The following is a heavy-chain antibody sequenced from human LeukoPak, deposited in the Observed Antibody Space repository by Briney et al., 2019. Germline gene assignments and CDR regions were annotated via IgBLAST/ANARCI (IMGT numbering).Heavy chain of an antibody. V-gene: IGHV1-8*03. J-gene: IGHJ5*02. CDR3: ARVAYCSGGSCYHNWFDP. Sequence: ASVKVSCKASGDTFTSYDINGVRQAPGQGLEWMGWMNPNRGNTGYTQKFQGRVTITRNTTISTAYIELSSLRSADTAVYNCARVAYCSGGSCYHNWFDPWGQGTLVTVSS. CDR1: GDTFTSYD. D-gene: IGHD2-15*01. CDR2: MNPNRGNT.